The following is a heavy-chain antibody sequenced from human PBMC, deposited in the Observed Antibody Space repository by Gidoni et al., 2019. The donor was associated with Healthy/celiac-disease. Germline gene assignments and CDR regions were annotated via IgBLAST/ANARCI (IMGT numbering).Heavy chain of an antibody. CDR3: AREKRVGATPPGKYFQH. CDR2: INPNSGGT. J-gene: IGHJ1*01. Sequence: QVQLVQSGGEVKKPGASVTASCKASGYTFTGYYMHWVRQAPGQGLEWMGWINPNSGGTNYAQKFQGRVTMTRDTSISTAYMELSRLRSDDTAVYYCAREKRVGATPPGKYFQHWGQGTLVTVSS. D-gene: IGHD1-26*01. V-gene: IGHV1-2*02. CDR1: GYTFTGYY.